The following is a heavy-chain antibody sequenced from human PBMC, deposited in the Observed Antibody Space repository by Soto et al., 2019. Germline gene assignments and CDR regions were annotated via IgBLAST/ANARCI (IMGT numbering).Heavy chain of an antibody. CDR1: GFTFSSYA. V-gene: IGHV3-23*01. J-gene: IGHJ4*02. Sequence: GGSLRLSCAASGFTFSSYAVSWVRQAPGKGLEWVSAISGSGDGTYYADSVKGRFTISRDNSKNTLYLQTNSLRAEDTAVYYCARELTPGYCRRRRCYTKPSYFDYCGQGTRVPVPS. D-gene: IGHD2-15*01. CDR3: ARELTPGYCRRRRCYTKPSYFDY. CDR2: ISGSGDGT.